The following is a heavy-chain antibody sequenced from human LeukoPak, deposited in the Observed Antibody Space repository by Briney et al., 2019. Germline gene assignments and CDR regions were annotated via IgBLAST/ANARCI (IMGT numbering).Heavy chain of an antibody. Sequence: PGGSLRLSCAASGFTVSSNYMSWIRQAPGKGLEWVSVIYSGGSTYYADSVKGRFTISRDNSKNTLYLQMNSLRAEDTAVYYCASGSGDSSGYYRSDYWGQGTLVTVSS. J-gene: IGHJ4*02. CDR3: ASGSGDSSGYYRSDY. CDR1: GFTVSSNY. V-gene: IGHV3-53*01. D-gene: IGHD3-22*01. CDR2: IYSGGST.